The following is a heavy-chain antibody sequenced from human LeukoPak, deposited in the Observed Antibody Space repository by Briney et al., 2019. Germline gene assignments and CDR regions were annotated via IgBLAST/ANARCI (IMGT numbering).Heavy chain of an antibody. CDR1: GFTFSSYA. D-gene: IGHD3-16*02. V-gene: IGHV3-23*01. Sequence: GGTLRLSCAASGFTFSSYAMSWVRQAPGKGLEWVSAISGSGGSTYYADSVKGRFTISRDNSKNTLYLQMNSLRAEDTAIYYCAKDPYDYVWGSYRYPTDYWGQGTLVTVSS. CDR3: AKDPYDYVWGSYRYPTDY. J-gene: IGHJ4*02. CDR2: ISGSGGST.